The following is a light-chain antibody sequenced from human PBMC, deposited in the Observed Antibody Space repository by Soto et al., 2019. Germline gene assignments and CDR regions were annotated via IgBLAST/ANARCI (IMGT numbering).Light chain of an antibody. Sequence: DIVMTQSPLSLPVTPGEPASISCRSSQSLLHSNGYNYLDWYLQKPGQSPQLLIYLGSNRASGVPERFSGSGSGTDFTLKNSRVEAEDVGVYYFMQALQTPYTFGQGTKLEIK. V-gene: IGKV2-28*01. CDR2: LGS. CDR1: QSLLHSNGYNY. CDR3: MQALQTPYT. J-gene: IGKJ2*01.